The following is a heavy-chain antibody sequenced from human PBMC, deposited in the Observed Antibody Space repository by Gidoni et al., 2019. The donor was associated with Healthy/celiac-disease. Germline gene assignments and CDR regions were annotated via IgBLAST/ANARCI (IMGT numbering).Heavy chain of an antibody. CDR2: IYYSGST. D-gene: IGHD6-19*01. CDR1: GGSISSSSYY. Sequence: QLQLQESGPGLVKPSETLSLTCTVSGGSISSSSYYWGWIRQPPGKGLEWIGSIYYSGSTYYNPSLKSRVTISVDTSKNQFSLKLSSVTAADTAVYYCAREGGQWLPHGPAYYYYGMDVWGQGTTVTVSS. CDR3: AREGGQWLPHGPAYYYYGMDV. V-gene: IGHV4-39*02. J-gene: IGHJ6*02.